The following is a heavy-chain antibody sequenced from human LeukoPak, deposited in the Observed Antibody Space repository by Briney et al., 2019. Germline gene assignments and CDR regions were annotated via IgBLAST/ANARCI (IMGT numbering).Heavy chain of an antibody. CDR3: ARSKDILTGYCFDY. CDR2: IYYSGST. D-gene: IGHD3-9*01. CDR1: GGSSSGYY. V-gene: IGHV4-59*01. Sequence: SETLSLTCAVYGGSSSGYYWSWIRQPPGKGLEWVGYIYYSGSTSYNPSLKSRVTISVDTSKNQFSLKVTSVTAADTAVYYCARSKDILTGYCFDYWGQGTLVTVSS. J-gene: IGHJ4*02.